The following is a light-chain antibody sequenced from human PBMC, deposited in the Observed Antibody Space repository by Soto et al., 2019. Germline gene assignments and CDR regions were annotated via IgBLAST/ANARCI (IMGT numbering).Light chain of an antibody. V-gene: IGLV2-14*01. CDR2: EVS. Sequence: QSALTQPASVSGSPGQSITISCTGTRRDVGGYNYVSWYQQHPGKAPKLMIYEVSNRPSGVSNRFSGSKSANTASLTISGLQAEDEADYFCSSYGSTSTRYVFGTGTKLTVL. CDR1: RRDVGGYNY. J-gene: IGLJ1*01. CDR3: SSYGSTSTRYV.